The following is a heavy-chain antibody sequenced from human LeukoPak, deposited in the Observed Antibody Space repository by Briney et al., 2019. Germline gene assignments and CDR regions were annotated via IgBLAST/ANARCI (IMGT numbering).Heavy chain of an antibody. J-gene: IGHJ4*02. CDR2: ISSNGGST. CDR3: VAGYSSSWSYFDY. D-gene: IGHD6-13*01. V-gene: IGHV3-64D*09. Sequence: GGSLRLSRSASRFXFSSYAMHWVRQAPGKGLEYVSVISSNGGSTYYADTVKGRFTISRGNSKNTLYLQMSSLRAEDTAVYYCVAGYSSSWSYFDYWGQGTLVTVSS. CDR1: RFXFSSYA.